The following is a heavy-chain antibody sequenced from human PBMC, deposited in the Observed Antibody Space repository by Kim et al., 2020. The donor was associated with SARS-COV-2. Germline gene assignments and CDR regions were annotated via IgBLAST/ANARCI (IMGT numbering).Heavy chain of an antibody. CDR3: VRDRMGGAFDI. D-gene: IGHD3-16*01. V-gene: IGHV3-48*02. Sequence: TTIYYADSVKGRFTTSKDNAKNSLHLQMNSLKDEDTAVYHCVRDRMGGAFDIWGQGTLVTVSS. CDR2: TTI. J-gene: IGHJ3*02.